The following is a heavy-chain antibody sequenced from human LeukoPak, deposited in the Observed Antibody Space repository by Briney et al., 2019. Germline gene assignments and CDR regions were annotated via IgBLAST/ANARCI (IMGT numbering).Heavy chain of an antibody. V-gene: IGHV1-18*01. CDR2: INAYNGNT. D-gene: IGHD1-26*01. CDR3: ARDRASRVADY. CDR1: GYTFTSYG. Sequence: ASVKVSCKPSGYTFTSYGISWVRQAPGQGGEWVGWINAYNGNTKYVQKLQGRVTLTTDKSTSTAYMELRSLRSDDTAVYYCARDRASRVADYWGQGTLVTVSS. J-gene: IGHJ4*02.